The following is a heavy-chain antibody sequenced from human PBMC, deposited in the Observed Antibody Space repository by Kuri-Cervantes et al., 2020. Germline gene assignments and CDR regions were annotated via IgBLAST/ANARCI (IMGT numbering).Heavy chain of an antibody. Sequence: GESLKISCAASGFTFCSYAMSWVRQAPGKGLEWVSAISGSGGSTYYADSVKGRFTISRDNSKNTLYLQMNSLRAEDTAVYYGARPRESSSGYRNDALGIWGQGTMVTVSS. CDR1: GFTFCSYA. V-gene: IGHV3-23*01. CDR3: ARPRESSSGYRNDALGI. J-gene: IGHJ3*02. CDR2: ISGSGGST. D-gene: IGHD3-22*01.